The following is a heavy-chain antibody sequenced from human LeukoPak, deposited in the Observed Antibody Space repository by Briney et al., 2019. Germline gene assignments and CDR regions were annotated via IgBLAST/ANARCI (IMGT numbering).Heavy chain of an antibody. CDR2: IKQDGSEK. J-gene: IGHJ6*02. V-gene: IGHV3-7*01. CDR3: ARIQRYGMDV. CDR1: GFAFSTYW. Sequence: GGSLRLSCAASGFAFSTYWMTWVRQAPGKGLEWVANIKQDGSEKYYVDSVKGRFTISRDNAKNSLYLQMNSLRAEDTAVYYCARIQRYGMDVWGQGTTVTVSS.